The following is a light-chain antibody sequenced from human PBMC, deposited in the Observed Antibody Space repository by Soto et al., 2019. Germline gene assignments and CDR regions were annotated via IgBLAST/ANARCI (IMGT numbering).Light chain of an antibody. CDR1: QRINSSY. Sequence: EIVLTQSPGTLSLSPGQRATLSCRARQRINSSYLAWYQHKPGQAPRLLIYGASSRATGIPDRFSGSGSGTDFALTISRLEPEDFAVYYCQQYGSSLSITFGQGTRLEIK. CDR2: GAS. CDR3: QQYGSSLSIT. J-gene: IGKJ5*01. V-gene: IGKV3-20*01.